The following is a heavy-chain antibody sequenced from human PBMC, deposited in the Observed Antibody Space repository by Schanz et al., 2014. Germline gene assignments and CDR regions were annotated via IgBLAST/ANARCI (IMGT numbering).Heavy chain of an antibody. Sequence: QVQLQESGPGLVKPSGTLSLTCAVSGGFISSINWWSWVRQSPGTGLEWIGEINNSGSTNYNPSLKSRVTISLNNSKSQFSLTLNAVTAADTAVYYCATVSYDFWSGKDYYSFHMDVWGKGTTVTVSS. D-gene: IGHD3-3*01. CDR2: INNSGST. CDR3: ATVSYDFWSGKDYYSFHMDV. CDR1: GGFISSINW. V-gene: IGHV4-4*02. J-gene: IGHJ6*03.